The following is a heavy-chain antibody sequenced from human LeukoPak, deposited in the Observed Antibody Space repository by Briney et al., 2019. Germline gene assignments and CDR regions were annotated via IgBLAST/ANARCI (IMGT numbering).Heavy chain of an antibody. CDR2: ISDSGSST. Sequence: PGGSLRLSCAASGFTVSSNYMSLVRQAPGKGLEWVSTISDSGSSTYYADSVKGRFTISRDNSKNTLFLQMNSLRAEDTAVYHCARGSSGFFDYWGQATLVTVSS. D-gene: IGHD3-3*01. CDR1: GFTVSSNY. J-gene: IGHJ4*02. V-gene: IGHV3-23*01. CDR3: ARGSSGFFDY.